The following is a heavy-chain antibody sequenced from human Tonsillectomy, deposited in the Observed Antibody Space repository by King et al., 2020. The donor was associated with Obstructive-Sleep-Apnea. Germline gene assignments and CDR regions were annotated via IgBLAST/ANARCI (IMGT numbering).Heavy chain of an antibody. CDR2: IFYSGST. J-gene: IGHJ4*02. D-gene: IGHD6-13*01. CDR1: GGSISTYY. V-gene: IGHV4-59*08. Sequence: QLQESGPGLVKPSETLSLICTVSGGSISTYYWCWIRQPPGKGLEWIGNIFYSGSTNYNPSLKSRVSISVDTSKNQFSLKVSSVTAADTAVYYCARHSSSWAHFDYWGQGTLVTVS. CDR3: ARHSSSWAHFDY.